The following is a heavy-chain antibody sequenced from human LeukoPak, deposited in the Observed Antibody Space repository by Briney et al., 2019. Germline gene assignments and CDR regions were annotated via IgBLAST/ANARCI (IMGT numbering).Heavy chain of an antibody. D-gene: IGHD1-26*01. CDR2: IHKAGSES. J-gene: IGHJ4*02. Sequence: PGGSLRLSCAASGFTFTDYWMTWVRQVPGKGLEWLANIHKAGSESYYVDSVKGRFAISRDNAKNSLYLQLSSLRVDDTAVYYCARVGTWELQRVFEYWGQGTLVTVSS. CDR1: GFTFTDYW. CDR3: ARVGTWELQRVFEY. V-gene: IGHV3-7*01.